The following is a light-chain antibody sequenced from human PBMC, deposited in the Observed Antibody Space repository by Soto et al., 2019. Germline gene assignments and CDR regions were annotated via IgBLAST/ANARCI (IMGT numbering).Light chain of an antibody. Sequence: QSALTQPASVSGSPGQSITISCTGASSDVAGYNYVSWYQQHPGKAPNIMIYEVSNRPSGVPNRFSGSKSGNTASLTISGLQAEDEADYYCSSYTSSSFYVFGTGTKVTVL. V-gene: IGLV2-14*01. CDR1: SSDVAGYNY. CDR2: EVS. CDR3: SSYTSSSFYV. J-gene: IGLJ1*01.